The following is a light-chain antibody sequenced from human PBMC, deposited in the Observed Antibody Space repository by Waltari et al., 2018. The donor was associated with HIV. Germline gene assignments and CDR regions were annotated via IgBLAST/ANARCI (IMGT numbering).Light chain of an antibody. CDR1: QSLLHSNGYNY. V-gene: IGKV2-28*01. CDR2: LGS. Sequence: DIVITQSLLSLPVTPGEPASISCRSSQSLLHSNGYNYLGWYLQKPGQSPQLLIYLGSNRASGVPDRFSGSASGTNFTLQISRVEAEDVGIYYCMQALQTPPTFGGGTNVEVK. CDR3: MQALQTPPT. J-gene: IGKJ4*01.